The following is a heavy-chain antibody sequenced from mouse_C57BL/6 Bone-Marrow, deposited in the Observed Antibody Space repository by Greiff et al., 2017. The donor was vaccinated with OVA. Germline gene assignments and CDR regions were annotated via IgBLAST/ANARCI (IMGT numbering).Heavy chain of an antibody. Sequence: VQLQQSGAELVKPGASVKLSCKASGYTFTEYTIHWVKQRSGQGLEWIGWFYPGSGSIKYNEKFKDKATLTADKSSSTVYMELSRLTSEAAAVYFYERHEGAIYYDYGGGAMDYWGQGTSVTVSS. CDR3: ERHEGAIYYDYGGGAMDY. D-gene: IGHD2-4*01. CDR1: GYTFTEYT. CDR2: FYPGSGSI. V-gene: IGHV1-62-2*01. J-gene: IGHJ4*01.